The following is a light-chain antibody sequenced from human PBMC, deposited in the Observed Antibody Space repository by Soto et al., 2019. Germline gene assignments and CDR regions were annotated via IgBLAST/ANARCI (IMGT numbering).Light chain of an antibody. V-gene: IGKV1-33*01. CDR2: DAS. Sequence: DIQMTQSPSSLSASLLDRVTITCQASQDISNYLNWYQQKPGKAPKLLIYDASNLETGVPSRFSGSGSGTDFTFTISSLQPEDIATYYCQQYDNLPWTFGQGTKVDI. CDR3: QQYDNLPWT. J-gene: IGKJ1*01. CDR1: QDISNY.